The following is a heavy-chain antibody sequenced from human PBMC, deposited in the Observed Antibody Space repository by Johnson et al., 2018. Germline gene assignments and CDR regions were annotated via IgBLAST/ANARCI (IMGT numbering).Heavy chain of an antibody. CDR2: INSDGSST. V-gene: IGHV3-74*01. Sequence: VQLQESGGGLVQPGGSLRLSCAASGFTFSSYWMHWVRQAPGKGLVWVSRINSDGSSTSYADSVKGRFTISRDNAKNTLYLQMNSLRAEDTAVYFCTKPPSWGPGGKCLDCWGQGTLVTVSS. D-gene: IGHD3-16*01. CDR3: TKPPSWGPGGKCLDC. CDR1: GFTFSSYW. J-gene: IGHJ4*02.